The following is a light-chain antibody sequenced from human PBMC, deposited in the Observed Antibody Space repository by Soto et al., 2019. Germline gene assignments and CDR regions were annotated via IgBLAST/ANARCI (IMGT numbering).Light chain of an antibody. CDR3: AAHAGGNTWL. V-gene: IGLV2-8*01. J-gene: IGLJ3*02. Sequence: QSALTQPPSASGSPGQSVTISCTGTGSDIGAYTYVSWYQHHPGTAPKLIIYEVTKRPSGVPDRFSGSKSGNTASLTVSGLQTEDEGLYYCAAHAGGNTWLFGGGTKVTVL. CDR2: EVT. CDR1: GSDIGAYTY.